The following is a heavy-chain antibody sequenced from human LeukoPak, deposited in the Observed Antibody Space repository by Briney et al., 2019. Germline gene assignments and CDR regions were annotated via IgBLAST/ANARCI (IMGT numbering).Heavy chain of an antibody. CDR1: GGSISSYY. CDR3: ARGRLYCSSTSCPFDY. V-gene: IGHV4-59*01. D-gene: IGHD2-2*01. Sequence: SETLSLTCTVSGGSISSYYWSWIRQPPGKGLEWVGYIYYSGSTNYNPSLKSRVTISVDTSKNQFSLKLSSVTAADTAVYYCARGRLYCSSTSCPFDYGGQGTRVTVDS. J-gene: IGHJ4*02. CDR2: IYYSGST.